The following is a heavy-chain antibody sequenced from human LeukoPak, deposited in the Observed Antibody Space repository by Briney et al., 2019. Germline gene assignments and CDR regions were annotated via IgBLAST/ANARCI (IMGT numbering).Heavy chain of an antibody. D-gene: IGHD2-2*01. J-gene: IGHJ3*02. CDR1: GGSIRSYY. Sequence: SETLSLTCTVSGGSIRSYYWSWIRQSPGKGLEWIGYIYYTGSTNYNPSLKSRVTISVDTSKNQFSLKLSSVTAADTAVYYCAMDARVFDIWGQGTMVTVSS. V-gene: IGHV4-59*08. CDR2: IYYTGST. CDR3: AMDARVFDI.